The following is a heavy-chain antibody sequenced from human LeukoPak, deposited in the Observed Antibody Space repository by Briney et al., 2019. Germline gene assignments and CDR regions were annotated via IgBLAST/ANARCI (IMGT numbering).Heavy chain of an antibody. CDR3: ARPYYYDSRIDP. V-gene: IGHV4-30-4*01. CDR1: GGSISSGDYY. J-gene: IGHJ5*02. Sequence: SETLSLTCTVSGGSISSGDYYRSWIRQPPGTGLEWIAYMYYSGSTYYNPSLKSRVTMSADTSKNQLSLKLSSVAAADTAVYYCARPYYYDSRIDPWGQGSLVTVSS. D-gene: IGHD3-22*01. CDR2: MYYSGST.